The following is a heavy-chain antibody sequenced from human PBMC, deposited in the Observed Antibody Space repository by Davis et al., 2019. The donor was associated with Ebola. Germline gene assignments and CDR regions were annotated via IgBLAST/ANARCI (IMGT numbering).Heavy chain of an antibody. J-gene: IGHJ6*03. Sequence: PSETLSLTCTVSGGSISSHYWSWIRQPPGKGLEWIGYIYYSGSTNYNPSLKSRVTISVDTSKNQFSLKLSSVTAADTAVYYCARVDPDYYGSGTAGYYMDVWGKGTTVTVSS. CDR1: GGSISSHY. CDR2: IYYSGST. V-gene: IGHV4-59*11. D-gene: IGHD3-10*01. CDR3: ARVDPDYYGSGTAGYYMDV.